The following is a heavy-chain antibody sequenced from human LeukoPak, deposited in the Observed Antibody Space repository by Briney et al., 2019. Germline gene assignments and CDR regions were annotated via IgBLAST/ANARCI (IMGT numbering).Heavy chain of an antibody. Sequence: GGSLRLSCAASGFTFNNYASTWVRQTPGKGLECVSAISGDGVSPYYVDSVRGRFTISRDNSKNTLYLQMNSLRAEDTAVYYCAKDDRALRFLEWLFPYFDYWGQGTLVTVSS. CDR3: AKDDRALRFLEWLFPYFDY. CDR1: GFTFNNYA. J-gene: IGHJ4*02. D-gene: IGHD3-3*01. V-gene: IGHV3-23*01. CDR2: ISGDGVSP.